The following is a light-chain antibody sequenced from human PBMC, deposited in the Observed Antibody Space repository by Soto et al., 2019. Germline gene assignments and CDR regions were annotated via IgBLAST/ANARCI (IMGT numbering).Light chain of an antibody. Sequence: QSVLTQPPSASGTPGQRVTISCSGSSSNIESNTVTWYQHLPGTAPKLVIYSNYDRPSGVPDRFSGSTSGTSASLVIRGLQSEDEADYYRAAWDDILNGYVFGGGTKGTVL. CDR2: SNY. J-gene: IGLJ1*01. V-gene: IGLV1-44*01. CDR3: AAWDDILNGYV. CDR1: SSNIESNT.